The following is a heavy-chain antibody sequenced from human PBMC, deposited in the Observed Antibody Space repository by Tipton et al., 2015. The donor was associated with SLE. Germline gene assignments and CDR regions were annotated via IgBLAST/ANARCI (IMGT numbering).Heavy chain of an antibody. D-gene: IGHD1-1*01. Sequence: TLSLTCAVYGGSFSGYYWSWIRQPPGKGLEWIGEVDHSGSTNYNPSLKSRVTILVDTSKNQFSLKLSSVTAADRAVYYCARGKGELESPWYFDYWGQGTLVTVSS. J-gene: IGHJ4*02. CDR3: ARGKGELESPWYFDY. CDR1: GGSFSGYY. CDR2: VDHSGST. V-gene: IGHV4-34*01.